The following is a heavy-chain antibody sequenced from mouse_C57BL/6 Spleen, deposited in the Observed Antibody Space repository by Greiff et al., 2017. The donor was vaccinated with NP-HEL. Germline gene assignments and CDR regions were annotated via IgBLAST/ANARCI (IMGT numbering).Heavy chain of an antibody. V-gene: IGHV3-6*01. CDR3: ANQAEDYAMDY. CDR1: GYSITSGYY. D-gene: IGHD3-2*02. Sequence: DVKLQESGPGLVKPSQSLSLTCSVTGYSITSGYYWNWIRQFPGNKLEWMGYISYDGSNNYNPSLKNRISITRDTSKNQFFLKLNSVTTEDTATYYCANQAEDYAMDYWGQGTSVTVSS. CDR2: ISYDGSN. J-gene: IGHJ4*01.